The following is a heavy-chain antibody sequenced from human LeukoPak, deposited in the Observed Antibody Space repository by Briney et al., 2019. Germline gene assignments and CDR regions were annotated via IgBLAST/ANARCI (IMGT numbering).Heavy chain of an antibody. CDR2: IWYDASNE. J-gene: IGHJ4*02. D-gene: IGHD3-9*01. CDR3: ATDISTHYFGS. Sequence: GGSLRLSCAASGISFRSYGMHWVRQAPGKGLEWVTFIWYDASNEYYAESVKGRFTISRDNSRNTVFLQMNSLRAEDTAIYYCATDISTHYFGSWGQGTLATVSS. V-gene: IGHV3-30*02. CDR1: GISFRSYG.